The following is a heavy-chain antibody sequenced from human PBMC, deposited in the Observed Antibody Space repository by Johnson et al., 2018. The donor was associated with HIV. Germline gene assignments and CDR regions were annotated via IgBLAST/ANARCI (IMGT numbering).Heavy chain of an antibody. Sequence: MQLVESGGGLVKPGGSLRLSCAASGFTFSSYGMHWVRKAPGKGLEWVSYISSSGSTIYYADSVKGRFTISRDNSKNTLYLQMNSLRAEDTAVYYCAKEEGIAAAGGAFDIWGQGTMVTVSS. J-gene: IGHJ3*02. CDR3: AKEEGIAAAGGAFDI. V-gene: IGHV3-48*01. CDR2: ISSSGSTI. D-gene: IGHD6-13*01. CDR1: GFTFSSYG.